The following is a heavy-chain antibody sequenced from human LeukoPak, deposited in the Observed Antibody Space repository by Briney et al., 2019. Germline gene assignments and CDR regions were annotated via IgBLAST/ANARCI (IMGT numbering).Heavy chain of an antibody. D-gene: IGHD2-2*01. CDR2: ISSSSSNI. CDR1: GFTFSTYT. Sequence: GGSLRLSCAASGFTFSTYTMNWIRQAPGKELEWVSSISSSSSNIYYADSVKGRFTISRDNAMNSVYLQMNSLRVEDTAVYYCARGYQRPDYWGQGTLITVSS. J-gene: IGHJ4*02. CDR3: ARGYQRPDY. V-gene: IGHV3-21*01.